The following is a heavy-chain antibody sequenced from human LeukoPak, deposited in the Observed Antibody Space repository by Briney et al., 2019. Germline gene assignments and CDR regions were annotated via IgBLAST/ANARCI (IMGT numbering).Heavy chain of an antibody. J-gene: IGHJ6*03. D-gene: IGHD3-3*01. Sequence: ASVKVSCKASGYTFTSYDINWVRQATGQGLEWMGWMNPNSGNTGYAQKFQGRVTMTRNTSISTAYMELSSLRSEDTAVYYCARGNYDFWSGYTPDYYYYYMDVWGKGTTATVSS. CDR3: ARGNYDFWSGYTPDYYYYYMDV. V-gene: IGHV1-8*01. CDR2: MNPNSGNT. CDR1: GYTFTSYD.